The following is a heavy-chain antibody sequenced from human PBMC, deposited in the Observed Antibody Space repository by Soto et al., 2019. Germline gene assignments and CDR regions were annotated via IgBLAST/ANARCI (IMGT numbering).Heavy chain of an antibody. CDR1: GFTFSSYG. J-gene: IGHJ4*02. CDR2: IWYDGSNK. CDR3: AREAGYYDSRGYRLGY. V-gene: IGHV3-33*01. D-gene: IGHD3-22*01. Sequence: QVQLVESGGGVVQPGRSLRLSCAASGFTFSSYGMHWVRQAPGKGLEWVAVIWYDGSNKYYADSVKGRFTISRENSKNPLDPQMNSLRGEDTGVYYRAREAGYYDSRGYRLGYWGQGTLVTVSS.